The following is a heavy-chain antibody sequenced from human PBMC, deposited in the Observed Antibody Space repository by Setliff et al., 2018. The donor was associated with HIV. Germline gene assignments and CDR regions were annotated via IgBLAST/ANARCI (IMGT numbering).Heavy chain of an antibody. Sequence: GASVKVSCKASGYTFTTYYIHWMRQAPGQGLEWLAVINPGGGNTNYAQKFQGRVTVTRDTSTSTAYMELSSLRSEDTAVYYCARGLRGVIKGRYYYMDVWGKGTTVTV. CDR3: ARGLRGVIKGRYYYMDV. CDR2: INPGGGNT. CDR1: GYTFTTYY. V-gene: IGHV1-46*01. J-gene: IGHJ6*03. D-gene: IGHD3-10*01.